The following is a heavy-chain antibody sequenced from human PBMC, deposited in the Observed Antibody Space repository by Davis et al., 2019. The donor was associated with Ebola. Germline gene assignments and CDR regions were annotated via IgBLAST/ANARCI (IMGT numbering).Heavy chain of an antibody. Sequence: GESLKISCAASGFPFTSYAMSWVRQAPGKGLEWVSTINGSGGSTYYADSVKGRFTISRDNSKNTLYLQMNSLRAEDTAVYYCAKGEYQLLYFDYWGQGTLVTVSS. CDR2: INGSGGST. CDR1: GFPFTSYA. CDR3: AKGEYQLLYFDY. V-gene: IGHV3-23*01. D-gene: IGHD2-2*01. J-gene: IGHJ4*02.